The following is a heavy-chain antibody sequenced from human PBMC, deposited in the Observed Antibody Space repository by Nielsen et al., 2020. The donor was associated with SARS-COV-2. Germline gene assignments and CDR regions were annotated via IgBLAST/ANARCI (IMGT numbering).Heavy chain of an antibody. J-gene: IGHJ6*02. Sequence: GESLKISCAASGFTFSSYSMNWVRQAPGKGLEWVSSISSSSSYIYYADSVKGRFTISRDNAKNSLYLQMNSLRAEDTAVYYCASDLYSSGWTYYYYGMDVWGQGTTVTVSS. D-gene: IGHD6-19*01. CDR3: ASDLYSSGWTYYYYGMDV. CDR2: ISSSSSYI. CDR1: GFTFSSYS. V-gene: IGHV3-21*01.